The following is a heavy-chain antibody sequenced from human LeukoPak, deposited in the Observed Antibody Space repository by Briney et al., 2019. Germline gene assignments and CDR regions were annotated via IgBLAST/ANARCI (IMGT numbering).Heavy chain of an antibody. V-gene: IGHV4-59*01. J-gene: IGHJ6*02. CDR3: ARAPYYYYGMDV. CDR2: SYNSGST. Sequence: PSETLSLTCTVSGASIGSYYWTWVRQPPGKGLEWVAYSYNSGSTNHNSSNPSLKSRVTMSIDTSKSQFSLRLTSVTAADTAVYYCARAPYYYYGMDVWGQGTTVTVSS. CDR1: GASIGSYY.